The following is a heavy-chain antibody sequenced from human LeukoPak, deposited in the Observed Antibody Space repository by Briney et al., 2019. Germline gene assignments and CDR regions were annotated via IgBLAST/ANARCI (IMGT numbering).Heavy chain of an antibody. CDR1: GGSISSYY. CDR2: IYTSGST. J-gene: IGHJ4*02. Sequence: LETLSLTCTVSGGSISSYYWSWIRQPAGKGLEWIGRIYTSGSTNYNPSLKSRVTMSVDTSKNQFSLKLSSVTAADTAVYYCERHRRYSNYVTRYFDYWGQGTLVTVSS. CDR3: ERHRRYSNYVTRYFDY. V-gene: IGHV4-4*07. D-gene: IGHD4-11*01.